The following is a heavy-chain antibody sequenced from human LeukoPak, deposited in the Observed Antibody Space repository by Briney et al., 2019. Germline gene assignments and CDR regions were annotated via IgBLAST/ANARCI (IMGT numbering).Heavy chain of an antibody. Sequence: PGGSLRLTCAASGFTFSSYSMNWVRQAPGKGLEWVSSISSSTSYIYYADSVKGRFTISRDNAKNSLYLQMNSLRAEDTAVYYCARDLPSGSFIYYYGMDVWGQGTTVTVSS. J-gene: IGHJ6*02. V-gene: IGHV3-21*01. CDR1: GFTFSSYS. CDR3: ARDLPSGSFIYYYGMDV. D-gene: IGHD1-26*01. CDR2: ISSSTSYI.